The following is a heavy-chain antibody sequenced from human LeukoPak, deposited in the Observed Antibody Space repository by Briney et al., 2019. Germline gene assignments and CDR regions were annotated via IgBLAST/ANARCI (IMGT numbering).Heavy chain of an antibody. Sequence: PSETLSLTCTVSGGSISSYYLSWIRQPPGKGLEWIGYIYYSGSTNYNPSLKSRVTISVDTSKNQFSLKLSSVTAADTAVYYCARDCDTYGYGGYFDYWGQGTLVTVSS. CDR2: IYYSGST. V-gene: IGHV4-59*01. CDR1: GGSISSYY. D-gene: IGHD5-18*01. J-gene: IGHJ4*02. CDR3: ARDCDTYGYGGYFDY.